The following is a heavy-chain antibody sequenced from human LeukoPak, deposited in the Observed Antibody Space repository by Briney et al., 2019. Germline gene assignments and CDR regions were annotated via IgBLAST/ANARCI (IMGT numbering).Heavy chain of an antibody. Sequence: GASVRVSCKASGYTFASYGISWVRQAPGQGLEWMGWISAYNGNTNYAQRLQGRVTMTTDTSTSTVYMELRSLRSDDTAVYYCARDKNWKPDYWGQGTLVTVSS. J-gene: IGHJ4*02. V-gene: IGHV1-18*01. CDR3: ARDKNWKPDY. D-gene: IGHD1-1*01. CDR2: ISAYNGNT. CDR1: GYTFASYG.